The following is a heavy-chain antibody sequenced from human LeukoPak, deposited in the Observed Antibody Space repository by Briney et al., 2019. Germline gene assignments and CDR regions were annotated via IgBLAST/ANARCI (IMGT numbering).Heavy chain of an antibody. CDR2: ISAYNGNT. CDR1: GYTFTSYG. J-gene: IGHJ4*02. V-gene: IGHV1-18*01. D-gene: IGHD3-22*01. Sequence: GASVKASCKASGYTFTSYGISWVRQAPGQGLEWMGWISAYNGNTNYAQKLQGRVTMTTDTSTSTAYMELRSLRSDDTAAYYCARDISTYYYDSSGYAHWGQGTLVTVSS. CDR3: ARDISTYYYDSSGYAH.